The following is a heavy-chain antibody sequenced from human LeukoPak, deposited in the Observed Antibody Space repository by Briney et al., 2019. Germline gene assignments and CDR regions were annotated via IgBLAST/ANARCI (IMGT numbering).Heavy chain of an antibody. V-gene: IGHV4-59*12. J-gene: IGHJ6*02. CDR2: IYYSGST. CDR1: GGSISSYY. CDR3: ARDFRYCGSTSCHRTPGGMDV. D-gene: IGHD2-2*02. Sequence: SETLSLTCTVSGGSISSYYWSWIRQPPGKGLEWIGYIYYSGSTNYNPSLKSRVTISVDTSKNQFSLKLSSVTAADTAVYYCARDFRYCGSTSCHRTPGGMDVWGQGTTVTVSS.